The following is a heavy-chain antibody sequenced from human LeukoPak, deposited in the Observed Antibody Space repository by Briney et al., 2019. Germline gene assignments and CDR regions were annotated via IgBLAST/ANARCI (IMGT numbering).Heavy chain of an antibody. J-gene: IGHJ6*02. CDR2: IYDSGST. CDR1: GGSIRSSYYY. D-gene: IGHD3-9*01. V-gene: IGHV4-39*07. Sequence: SETLSLTCTVSGGSIRSSYYYWGWIRQPPGKGLEWIGSIYDSGSTNYNPSLKSRVTISVDTSKNQFSLKLSSVTAADTAVYYCARDQTVLRYFDWLGMDVWGQGTTVTVSS. CDR3: ARDQTVLRYFDWLGMDV.